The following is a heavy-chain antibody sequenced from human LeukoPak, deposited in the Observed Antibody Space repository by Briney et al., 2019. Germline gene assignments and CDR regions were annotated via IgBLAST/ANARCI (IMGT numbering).Heavy chain of an antibody. CDR1: GLTFSSHS. D-gene: IGHD3-3*01. CDR2: TRSSSSTR. CDR3: ARGSPTSGYYAIGPDY. Sequence: GGSLRLSCAASGLTFSSHSMNWVRQAPGKGLEWISHTRSSSSTRTTYYADSVKGRFTISRDNSKNTLYLQMNSLRAEDTAVYYCARGSPTSGYYAIGPDYWGQGTLVTVSS. J-gene: IGHJ4*02. V-gene: IGHV3-48*01.